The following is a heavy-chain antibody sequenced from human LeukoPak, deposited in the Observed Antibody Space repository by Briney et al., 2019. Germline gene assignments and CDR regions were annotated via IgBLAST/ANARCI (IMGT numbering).Heavy chain of an antibody. V-gene: IGHV3-73*01. CDR1: GFTFSGSA. CDR2: IRSKANSYAT. D-gene: IGHD2-21*01. J-gene: IGHJ4*02. Sequence: GGSLRLSCAASGFTFSGSAMHWVRQASGKGLEWVGRIRSKANSYATAYAASVEGRFTISRDDSKNTAYLQMNSLKTEDTAVYYCCVVVSWYFDYWGQGTLVTVSS. CDR3: CVVVSWYFDY.